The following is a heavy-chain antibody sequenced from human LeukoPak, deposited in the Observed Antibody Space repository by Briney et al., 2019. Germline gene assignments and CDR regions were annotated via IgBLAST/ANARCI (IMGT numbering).Heavy chain of an antibody. CDR2: ISGSGGST. D-gene: IGHD6-13*01. CDR3: AKTPGIAAAGTNNYFDY. CDR1: GFTVSSNY. J-gene: IGHJ4*02. Sequence: GGSLRLSCAASGFTVSSNYMSWVRQAPGKGLEWVSAISGSGGSTYYADSVKGRFTISRDNSKNTLYLQMNSLRAEDTAVYYCAKTPGIAAAGTNNYFDYWGQGTLVTVSS. V-gene: IGHV3-23*01.